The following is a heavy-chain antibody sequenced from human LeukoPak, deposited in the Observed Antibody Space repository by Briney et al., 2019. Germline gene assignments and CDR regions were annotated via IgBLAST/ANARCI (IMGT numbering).Heavy chain of an antibody. V-gene: IGHV4-59*01. CDR2: IYYSGST. J-gene: IGHJ4*02. CDR1: GGSISSYY. CDR3: ARIGHEDYYFDY. Sequence: SETLSLTCTVSGGSISSYYWNWIRQPPGKGLEWIGYIYYSGSTNYNPSLKSRVTISVGTSKNQFSLKLSSVTAADTAVYYCARIGHEDYYFDYWGQGTLVTVSS.